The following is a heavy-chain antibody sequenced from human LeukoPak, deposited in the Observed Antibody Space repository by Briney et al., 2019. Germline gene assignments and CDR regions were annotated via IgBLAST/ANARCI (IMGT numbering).Heavy chain of an antibody. CDR2: INHSGST. V-gene: IGHV4-34*01. Sequence: PSETLSLTCAVYGGSFSGYYWSWIRQPPGKGLEWIGEINHSGSTNYNPSLKSRVTISVDTSKNQFSLKLGSVTAADTAVYYCARRRVTIFGVVIYNWFDPWGQGTLVTVSS. CDR3: ARRRVTIFGVVIYNWFDP. D-gene: IGHD3-3*01. J-gene: IGHJ5*02. CDR1: GGSFSGYY.